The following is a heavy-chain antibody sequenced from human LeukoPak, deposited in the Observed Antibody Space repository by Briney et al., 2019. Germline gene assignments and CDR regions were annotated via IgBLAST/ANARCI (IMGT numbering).Heavy chain of an antibody. D-gene: IGHD6-19*01. Sequence: GDSLKISCXASGYSFSSNWIAWVRQMTGRGLEWMGTIYPGDSDTRYSPSFQGQVTTSADKSISTAYLQWSSLKASDTAMYYCASRRAVAGSPFDYWGQGTLVTVSS. J-gene: IGHJ4*02. CDR1: GYSFSSNW. CDR2: IYPGDSDT. CDR3: ASRRAVAGSPFDY. V-gene: IGHV5-51*01.